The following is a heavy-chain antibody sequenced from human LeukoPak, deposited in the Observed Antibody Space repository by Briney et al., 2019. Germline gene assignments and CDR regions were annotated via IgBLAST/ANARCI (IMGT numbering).Heavy chain of an antibody. V-gene: IGHV3-30*02. CDR1: GFTFSSYG. CDR2: IRYDGSNK. Sequence: PGGSLRLSCAASGFTFSSYGMHWVRQAPGKGLEWVAFIRYDGSNKYYADSVKGRFTISRDNAKNSLYLQMNSLRAEDTAVYYCARVHDYGDYAEYYFDYWGQGTLVTVSS. D-gene: IGHD4-17*01. CDR3: ARVHDYGDYAEYYFDY. J-gene: IGHJ4*02.